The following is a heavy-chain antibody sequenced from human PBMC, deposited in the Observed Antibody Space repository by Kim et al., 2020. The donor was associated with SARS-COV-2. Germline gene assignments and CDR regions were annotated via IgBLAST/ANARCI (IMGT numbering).Heavy chain of an antibody. CDR3: ARGGYSNAFDI. Sequence: QPYAHGFTGRFVFSLATSVSTAYLQISSLKAEDTAVYYCARGGYSNAFDIWGQGTMVTVSS. CDR2: Q. D-gene: IGHD6-13*01. J-gene: IGHJ3*02. V-gene: IGHV7-4-1*02.